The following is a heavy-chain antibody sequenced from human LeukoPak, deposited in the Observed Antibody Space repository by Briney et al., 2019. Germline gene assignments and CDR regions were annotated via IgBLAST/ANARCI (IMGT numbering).Heavy chain of an antibody. CDR2: SGSGGST. Sequence: GGSLRLSCAASGFTFSNYAMSWVRQAPGKGLAWVSTSGSGGSTYFADSVKGRFTISRDISKNTLFLQMNSLRAEDTAVYYCAKDSSPFTSACFDYWGLGTLVTVSS. D-gene: IGHD6-19*01. J-gene: IGHJ4*02. CDR3: AKDSSPFTSACFDY. V-gene: IGHV3-23*01. CDR1: GFTFSNYA.